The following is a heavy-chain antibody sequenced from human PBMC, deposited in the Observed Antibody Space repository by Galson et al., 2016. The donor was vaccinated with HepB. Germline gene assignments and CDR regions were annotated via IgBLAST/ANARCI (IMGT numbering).Heavy chain of an antibody. V-gene: IGHV4-34*01. CDR2: VTATGRT. J-gene: IGHJ6*02. CDR1: GGSISGYY. CDR3: ARTPPGDYYYAMDV. Sequence: SETLSPTCAVYGGSISGYYWSWIRQPPGEGLEWIGEVTATGRTNDNPSLKSRVTVSLATSKDRFSLRLTSVTAADTAVYYCARTPPGDYYYAMDVWGEGTMVIV.